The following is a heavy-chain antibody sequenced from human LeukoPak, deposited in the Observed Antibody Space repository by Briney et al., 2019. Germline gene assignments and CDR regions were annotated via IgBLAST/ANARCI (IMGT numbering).Heavy chain of an antibody. Sequence: SVKVSCKASGGTFSSYAISWVRQAPGQGLEWMGGIIPIFGTANYAQKFQGRVTTTADKSTSTAYMELSSLRSEDTAVYYCARTKWLRLGPSDYWGQGTLVTVSS. CDR2: IIPIFGTA. CDR1: GGTFSSYA. D-gene: IGHD5-12*01. V-gene: IGHV1-69*06. J-gene: IGHJ4*02. CDR3: ARTKWLRLGPSDY.